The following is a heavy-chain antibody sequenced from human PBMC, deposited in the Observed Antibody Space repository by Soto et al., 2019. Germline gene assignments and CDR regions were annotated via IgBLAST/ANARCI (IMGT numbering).Heavy chain of an antibody. CDR1: GYTFTSYG. CDR2: ISAYNGNT. CDR3: ARESVVVVAATGDYYYYGMEV. Sequence: GASVKVSCKASGYTFTSYGISWVRQAPGQGLEWMGWISAYNGNTNYAQKLQGRVTMTTDTSTSTAYMELRSLRSDDTAVYYCARESVVVVAATGDYYYYGMEVWGQGTTVTVSS. D-gene: IGHD2-15*01. V-gene: IGHV1-18*01. J-gene: IGHJ6*02.